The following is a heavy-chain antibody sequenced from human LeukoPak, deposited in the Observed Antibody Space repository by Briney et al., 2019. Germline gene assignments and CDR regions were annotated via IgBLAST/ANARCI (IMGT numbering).Heavy chain of an antibody. CDR1: GGSISSYY. V-gene: IGHV4-59*01. CDR2: IYYSGST. D-gene: IGHD2-8*02. J-gene: IGHJ4*02. CDR3: ARVLVGPAGPLRGSYYFDY. Sequence: PSETLSLTCTVSGGSISSYYWSWIRQPPGKGLEWIGYIYYSGSTNYNPSLKSRVTISVDTSENQFSLKLSSVTAADTAVYYCARVLVGPAGPLRGSYYFDYWGQGTLVTVSS.